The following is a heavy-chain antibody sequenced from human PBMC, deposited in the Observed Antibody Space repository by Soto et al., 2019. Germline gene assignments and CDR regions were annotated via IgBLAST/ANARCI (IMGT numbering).Heavy chain of an antibody. D-gene: IGHD3-22*01. CDR2: FDPEDGET. CDR1: GYTLTELS. Sequence: GASVKVSCKVSGYTLTELSMHWVRQAPGKGLGWMGGFDPEDGETIYAQKFQGRVTMTEDTSTDTAYMELSSLRSEDTAVYYCATDFKVVITVTFDYWGQGTLVTVSS. CDR3: ATDFKVVITVTFDY. V-gene: IGHV1-24*01. J-gene: IGHJ4*02.